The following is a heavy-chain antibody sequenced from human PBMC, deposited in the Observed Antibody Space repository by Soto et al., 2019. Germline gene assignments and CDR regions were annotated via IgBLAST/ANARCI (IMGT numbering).Heavy chain of an antibody. D-gene: IGHD3-3*01. V-gene: IGHV3-23*01. CDR3: AKDLALTYYDFWSGPTFDY. CDR1: GFTFSSYA. CDR2: ISGSGGST. Sequence: GGSLRLSCAASGFTFSSYAMSWVRQAPGKGLDWVSAISGSGGSTYYADSVKGRFTISRDNSKNTLYLQMNSLRAEDTAVYYCAKDLALTYYDFWSGPTFDYWGQGTLVTVSS. J-gene: IGHJ4*02.